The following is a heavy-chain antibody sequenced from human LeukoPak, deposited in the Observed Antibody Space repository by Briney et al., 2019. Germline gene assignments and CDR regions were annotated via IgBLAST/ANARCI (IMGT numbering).Heavy chain of an antibody. Sequence: ASVKVSCKASGYTFTSYYMHWVRQAPGQGLEWMGIINPSGGSTSYAQKFQGRVTMTRDMSTSTVYMELSSLRSEDTAVYYCTTDPRRITMVRGVIRGNDYWGQGTLVTVSS. CDR3: TTDPRRITMVRGVIRGNDY. V-gene: IGHV1-46*01. D-gene: IGHD3-10*01. CDR2: INPSGGST. J-gene: IGHJ4*02. CDR1: GYTFTSYY.